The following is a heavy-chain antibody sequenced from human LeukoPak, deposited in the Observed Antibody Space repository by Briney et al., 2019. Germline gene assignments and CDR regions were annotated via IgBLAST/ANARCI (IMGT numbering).Heavy chain of an antibody. J-gene: IGHJ3*02. Sequence: GGSLRLSCAASGFTFDDYAMHWVRQAPGKGLEWVSGISWNSGSIGYADSVKGRFTISRDNAKNSLYLQMNSLRAEDTAVYYCARDQDYGDYEVANAFDIWGQGTMVTVSS. CDR3: ARDQDYGDYEVANAFDI. CDR1: GFTFDDYA. CDR2: ISWNSGSI. V-gene: IGHV3-9*01. D-gene: IGHD4-17*01.